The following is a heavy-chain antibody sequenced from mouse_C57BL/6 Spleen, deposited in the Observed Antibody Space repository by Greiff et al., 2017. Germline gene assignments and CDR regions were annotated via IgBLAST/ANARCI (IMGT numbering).Heavy chain of an antibody. V-gene: IGHV1-64*01. D-gene: IGHD1-1*01. CDR1: GYTFTSYW. Sequence: QVQLQQPGAELVKPGASVKLSCKASGYTFTSYWMHWVKQRPGQGLEWIGMIHPNSGSTNYNEKFKSKATLTVDKSSSTAYMQLRSLTSEDSAVYYCAWTVVANYSAMDYWGQGTSDTVSS. J-gene: IGHJ4*01. CDR2: IHPNSGST. CDR3: AWTVVANYSAMDY.